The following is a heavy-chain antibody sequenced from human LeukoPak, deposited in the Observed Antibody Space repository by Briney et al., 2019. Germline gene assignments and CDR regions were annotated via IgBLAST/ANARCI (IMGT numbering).Heavy chain of an antibody. Sequence: PSETLSLTCTDSGGSISSGSYYWSWIWQPAGKGLEWIGRIYTSGSTNYNPSLKSRVTISVDTSKNQFSLKLSSVTAADTAVYYCARAGGWLDYWGQGTLVTVSS. CDR3: ARAGGWLDY. D-gene: IGHD1-14*01. J-gene: IGHJ4*02. CDR1: GGSISSGSYY. CDR2: IYTSGST. V-gene: IGHV4-61*02.